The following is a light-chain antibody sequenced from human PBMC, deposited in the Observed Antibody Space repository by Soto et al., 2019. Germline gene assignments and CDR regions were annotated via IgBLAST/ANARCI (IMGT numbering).Light chain of an antibody. J-gene: IGKJ1*01. CDR3: QQSYSTPWT. CDR1: QSISCY. CDR2: CTS. Sequence: DIQMTQSPSSLSGSAGDRVTITCRASQSISCYLNWYQQKPGKAPKVLLYCTSILQTGVSSRFSGSGSGTDCTLTINSLQPEDFATYYCQQSYSTPWTFGQGTKVEIK. V-gene: IGKV1-39*01.